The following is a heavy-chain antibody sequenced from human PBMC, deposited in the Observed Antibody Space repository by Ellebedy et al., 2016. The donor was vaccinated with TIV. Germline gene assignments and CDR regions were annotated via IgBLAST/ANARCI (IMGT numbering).Heavy chain of an antibody. CDR1: GRSINNYY. J-gene: IGHJ2*01. V-gene: IGHV4-59*13. Sequence: MPSETLSLTCTVSGRSINNYYWGWIRQPPGKGFEWIGDVHYTGSTKYTPTLKSRATISVDTSRNEFYLDVTSVTAADTAVYYCAGVSHTVEYRPRTAPRNFWYADVWGRGILVAVSS. CDR2: VHYTGST. D-gene: IGHD1-14*01. CDR3: AGVSHTVEYRPRTAPRNFWYADV.